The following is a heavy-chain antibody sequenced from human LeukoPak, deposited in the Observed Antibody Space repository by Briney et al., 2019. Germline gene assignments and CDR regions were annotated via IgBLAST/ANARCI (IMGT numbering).Heavy chain of an antibody. CDR1: GGSISSYY. CDR2: IYTSGST. D-gene: IGHD3-22*01. Sequence: SETLSLTCTVSGGSISSYYWSWIRQPAGKGLEWIGRIYTSGSTNYNPSLRSRVTMSVDTSKNQFSLKLSSVTAADTAVYYCARVSYYYDSSGYLRDWGQGTLVTVSS. J-gene: IGHJ4*02. V-gene: IGHV4-4*07. CDR3: ARVSYYYDSSGYLRD.